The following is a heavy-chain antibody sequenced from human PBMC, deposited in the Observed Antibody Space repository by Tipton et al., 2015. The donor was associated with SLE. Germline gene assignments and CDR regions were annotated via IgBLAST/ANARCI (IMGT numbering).Heavy chain of an antibody. CDR2: IYYSGST. Sequence: TLSLTCTVSGGSINGQFWSWIRQPPGKGLEWIAYIYYSGSTQYNPSLKSRVTISVDPSKNQFSLEVRSVTAADTAVYYCARGGFIRMGQWFDPWGQGTLVTVSS. V-gene: IGHV4-59*11. J-gene: IGHJ5*02. CDR1: GGSINGQF. D-gene: IGHD2-8*01. CDR3: ARGGFIRMGQWFDP.